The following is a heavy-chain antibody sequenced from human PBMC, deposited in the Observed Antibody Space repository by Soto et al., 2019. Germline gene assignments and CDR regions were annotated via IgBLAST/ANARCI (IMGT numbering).Heavy chain of an antibody. CDR3: ATQRLGGDSSGSPFDY. J-gene: IGHJ4*02. D-gene: IGHD3-22*01. CDR2: IVVGSGNT. V-gene: IGHV1-58*01. CDR1: GFTFTSSA. Sequence: ASVKVSCKASGFTFTSSAVQWVRQARGQRLEWIGWIVVGSGNTNYAQKFQERGTITRDMSTSTAYMELSSLRSEDTAVYYCATQRLGGDSSGSPFDYWGQGTLVTVSS.